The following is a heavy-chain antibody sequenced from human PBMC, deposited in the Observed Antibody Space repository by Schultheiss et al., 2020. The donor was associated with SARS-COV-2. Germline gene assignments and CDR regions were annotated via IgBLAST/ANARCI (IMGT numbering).Heavy chain of an antibody. J-gene: IGHJ4*02. CDR1: GGSISNYY. D-gene: IGHD6-13*01. Sequence: SETLSLTCTVSGGSISNYYWSWIRQPAGKGLEWIGRIYSSGSTNYNPSLKSRVTMSVDTSKNQFSLSLSSVTAADTAVYYCARHKQGAAPGPIDYWGQGTLVTVSS. CDR3: ARHKQGAAPGPIDY. V-gene: IGHV4-4*07. CDR2: IYSSGST.